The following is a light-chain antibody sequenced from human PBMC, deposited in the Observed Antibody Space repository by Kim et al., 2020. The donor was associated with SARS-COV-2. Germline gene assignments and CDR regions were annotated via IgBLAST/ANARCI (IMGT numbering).Light chain of an antibody. Sequence: QTVVTQEPSFSVSPGGTVTLTCGLGSGSVSTNYYPSWYQQTPGQAPRTLIYSTNLRSSGVPDRFSGSILANKAALTITGAQADDESNYYCVLYMGSGSWVFGGGTQLSV. J-gene: IGLJ3*02. CDR3: VLYMGSGSWV. CDR1: SGSVSTNYY. V-gene: IGLV8-61*01. CDR2: STN.